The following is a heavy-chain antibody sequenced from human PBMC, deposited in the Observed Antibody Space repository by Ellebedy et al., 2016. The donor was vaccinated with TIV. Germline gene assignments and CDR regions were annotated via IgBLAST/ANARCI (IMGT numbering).Heavy chain of an antibody. CDR2: IYQDGGVQ. CDR3: ARRGSYGDYAVEINSWFDT. Sequence: GESLKISCSASGFSFRSYWMSWVRQAPGKGLEWAANIYQDGGVQYYVDSVKGRFTISRDNADNSLFLQMNSLRAEDTAVYYCARRGSYGDYAVEINSWFDTWGRGTLVAVSS. CDR1: GFSFRSYW. J-gene: IGHJ5*02. V-gene: IGHV3-7*01. D-gene: IGHD4-17*01.